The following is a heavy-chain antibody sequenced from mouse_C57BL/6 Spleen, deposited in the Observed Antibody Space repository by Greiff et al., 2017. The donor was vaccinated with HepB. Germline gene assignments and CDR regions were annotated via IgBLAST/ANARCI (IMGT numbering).Heavy chain of an antibody. CDR1: GFTFSDFY. V-gene: IGHV7-1*01. CDR2: SRNKANDYTT. Sequence: EVQRVESGGGLVQSGRSLRLSCATSGFTFSDFYMEWVRQAPGKGLEWIAASRNKANDYTTEYSASVKGRFIVSRDTSQSILYLQMNALRAEDTAIYYCARGPGAMDYWGQGTSVTVSS. J-gene: IGHJ4*01. CDR3: ARGPGAMDY.